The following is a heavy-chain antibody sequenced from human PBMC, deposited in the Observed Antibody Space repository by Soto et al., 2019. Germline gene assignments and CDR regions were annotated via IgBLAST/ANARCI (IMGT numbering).Heavy chain of an antibody. Sequence: ASVKVSCKASGYTFTSYGISWVRQAPGQGLEWMGWISAYNGNTNYAQKLQGRVTMTTDTSISTAYMELSSLRSEDTAVYYCARGPGSWYYYYMDVWGKGTTVTVSS. CDR1: GYTFTSYG. CDR2: ISAYNGNT. V-gene: IGHV1-18*01. D-gene: IGHD6-13*01. J-gene: IGHJ6*03. CDR3: ARGPGSWYYYYMDV.